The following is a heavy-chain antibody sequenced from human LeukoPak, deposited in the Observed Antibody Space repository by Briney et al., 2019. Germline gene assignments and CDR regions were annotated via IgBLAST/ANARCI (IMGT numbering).Heavy chain of an antibody. CDR3: ARGNDY. CDR2: IYYSGSS. CDR1: GGSISSSY. V-gene: IGHV4-59*08. Sequence: HSETLSLTCTVSGGSISSSYWSWIRQPPGKGLEWIGYIYYSGSSNYNPSLKSRVTIPVDTSKNQVSLKLSSVTAADTAVYYCARGNDYWGQGTLVTVSS. J-gene: IGHJ4*02.